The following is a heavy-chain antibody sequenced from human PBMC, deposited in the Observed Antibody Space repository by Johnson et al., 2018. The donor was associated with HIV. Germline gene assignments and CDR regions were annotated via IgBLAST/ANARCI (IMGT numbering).Heavy chain of an antibody. D-gene: IGHD2-15*01. V-gene: IGHV3-23*04. CDR2: ISGSGGST. CDR3: ARDEDSNAFDI. Sequence: MQLVESGGGLVQPGGSLRLSCAASGFTFSSYAMSWVRQAPGKGLEWVSAISGSGGSTYYADSVKGRFTISRDNSKNTLYLQMNSLRAEYMTVYYCARDEDSNAFDIWGQGTMVTVSS. J-gene: IGHJ3*02. CDR1: GFTFSSYA.